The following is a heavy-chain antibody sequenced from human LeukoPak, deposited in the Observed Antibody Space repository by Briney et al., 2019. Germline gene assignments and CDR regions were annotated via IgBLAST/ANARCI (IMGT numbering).Heavy chain of an antibody. Sequence: SETLSLTCTASGGSISSYYWSWIRQPARKGLEWIGRIYTSGSTNYNPSLRSRVTMSVDTSKNQFSLKLSSVTAADTAVYSCARERNTDYFDYWGQGTLVTVSS. J-gene: IGHJ4*02. CDR1: GGSISSYY. D-gene: IGHD5-18*01. V-gene: IGHV4-4*07. CDR2: IYTSGST. CDR3: ARERNTDYFDY.